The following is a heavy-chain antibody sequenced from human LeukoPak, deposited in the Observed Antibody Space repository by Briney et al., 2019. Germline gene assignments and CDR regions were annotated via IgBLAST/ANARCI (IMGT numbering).Heavy chain of an antibody. D-gene: IGHD1-26*01. CDR3: ARVFVVGAPFDY. CDR2: INPNSGDT. Sequence: ASVKVSCKTSGYTFSDYYIHWIRQAPGQGLEWVGWINPNSGDTDYAQKFQGRVTMTTDTSTSTAYMELRSLRSDDTAVYYCARVFVVGAPFDYWGQGTLVTVSS. V-gene: IGHV1-2*02. CDR1: GYTFSDYY. J-gene: IGHJ4*02.